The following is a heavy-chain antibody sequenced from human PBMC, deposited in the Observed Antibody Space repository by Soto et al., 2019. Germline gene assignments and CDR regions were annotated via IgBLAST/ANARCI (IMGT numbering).Heavy chain of an antibody. Sequence: ASVKVSCKASGYTFTSYAMHWVRQTPGQRLEWMGWINAGNGNTKYSQKFQGRVTITRDTSASTAYMELNSLSLDDTAVYYCAKDHSDGSNVRDLGLFDLWGLGSLVTVSS. D-gene: IGHD3-16*01. J-gene: IGHJ4*02. CDR2: INAGNGNT. CDR3: AKDHSDGSNVRDLGLFDL. CDR1: GYTFTSYA. V-gene: IGHV1-3*01.